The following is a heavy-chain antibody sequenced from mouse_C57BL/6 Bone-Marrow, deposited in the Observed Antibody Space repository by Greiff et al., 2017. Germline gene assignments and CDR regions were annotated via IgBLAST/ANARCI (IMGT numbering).Heavy chain of an antibody. Sequence: QVQLQQSGPGLVQPSQSLSITCTVSGFSLTSYGVHWVRQSPGKGLEWLGVIWSGGSTDYNEAFISSLSIRKDNSKSQVFFKMNRLQADDTAIYYCARKRLPPFAYWGQGTLVTVAA. CDR2: IWSGGST. D-gene: IGHD5-5*01. CDR1: GFSLTSYG. CDR3: ARKRLPPFAY. J-gene: IGHJ3*01. V-gene: IGHV2-2*01.